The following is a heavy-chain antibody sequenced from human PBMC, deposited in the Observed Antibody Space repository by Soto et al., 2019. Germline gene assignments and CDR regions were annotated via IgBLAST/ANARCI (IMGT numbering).Heavy chain of an antibody. CDR3: VSADCTGDCYRWGH. Sequence: EVQLVESGGNLVQPGGSLRLSCAASGFSFSSHEMNWVRQAPGKGLEWVSYISSSGGTIYYADSVKGRFTISRDNAKNSLYLQMNSLSAEDTAIYYCVSADCTGDCYRWGHWGQGTLVTVSS. V-gene: IGHV3-48*03. CDR1: GFSFSSHE. CDR2: ISSSGGTI. D-gene: IGHD2-21*02. J-gene: IGHJ4*02.